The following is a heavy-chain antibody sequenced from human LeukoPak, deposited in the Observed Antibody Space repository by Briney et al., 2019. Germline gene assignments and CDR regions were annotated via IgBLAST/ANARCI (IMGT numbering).Heavy chain of an antibody. Sequence: PGGSLRLSCAASGFTFSSYGMHWVRQAPGKGLEWVAFIRYDGSNKYYADSVKGRFTISRDNSKNTLYLQMNSLRAEDTAVYYCAKAQYYDFWSGLGYWGQGTLVTVSS. CDR1: GFTFSSYG. CDR3: AKAQYYDFWSGLGY. CDR2: IRYDGSNK. D-gene: IGHD3-3*01. V-gene: IGHV3-30*02. J-gene: IGHJ4*02.